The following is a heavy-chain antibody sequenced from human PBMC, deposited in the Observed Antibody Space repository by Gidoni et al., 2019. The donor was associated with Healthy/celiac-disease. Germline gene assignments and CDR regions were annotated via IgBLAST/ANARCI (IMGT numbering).Heavy chain of an antibody. D-gene: IGHD3-22*01. CDR2: ISAYNGNT. J-gene: IGHJ6*02. Sequence: QVQLVQSGAEVQKPGASVKVSCKASGYTFTSYGISWVRQAPGQGLEWMGWISAYNGNTNYAQKLQGRVTMTTDTSTSTAYMELRSLRSDDTAVYYCAREGNYYDSSGYYYGGWVYYYYGMDVWGQGTTVTVSS. CDR1: GYTFTSYG. V-gene: IGHV1-18*01. CDR3: AREGNYYDSSGYYYGGWVYYYYGMDV.